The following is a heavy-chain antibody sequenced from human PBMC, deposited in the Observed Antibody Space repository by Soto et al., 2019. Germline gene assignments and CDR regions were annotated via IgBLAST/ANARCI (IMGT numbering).Heavy chain of an antibody. CDR2: IIPMFGTT. V-gene: IGHV1-69*13. CDR1: GGTFSRYA. Sequence: SVKVSCEASGGTFSRYAINWVRQAPGQGLEWMGGIIPMFGTTNYAQKFKGRVTITADESTSTVYMELNTLRSEDAAVYYCARASIHGSSWYFWFDPWGQGTLVTSPQ. D-gene: IGHD6-13*01. J-gene: IGHJ5*01. CDR3: ARASIHGSSWYFWFDP.